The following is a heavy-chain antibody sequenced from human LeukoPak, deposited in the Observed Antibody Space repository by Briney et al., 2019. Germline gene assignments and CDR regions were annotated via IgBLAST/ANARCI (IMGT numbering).Heavy chain of an antibody. D-gene: IGHD1-26*01. CDR2: ICYDGSNK. J-gene: IGHJ3*02. CDR3: AKGDSGSYGALDI. CDR1: GFTFSTYG. Sequence: GGSLRLSCAASGFTFSTYGMHWVRQAPGKGLEWVAVICYDGSNKYHADSVKGRFAISRDNSKNTLYLQMNSLRADDTAVYYCAKGDSGSYGALDIWGQGTMVTVSS. V-gene: IGHV3-33*06.